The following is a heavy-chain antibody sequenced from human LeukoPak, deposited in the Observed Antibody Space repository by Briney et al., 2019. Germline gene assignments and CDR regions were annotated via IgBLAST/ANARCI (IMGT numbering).Heavy chain of an antibody. V-gene: IGHV4-34*01. J-gene: IGHJ6*03. Sequence: LETLSLTCAVYGGSFSGYYWSWIRQPPGKGLEWIGEINHSGSTNYNPSLKSRVTISVDTSKNQFSLKLSSVTAADTAVYYCARAGYSYGYGYYYMDVWGKGTTVTVSS. CDR2: INHSGST. D-gene: IGHD5-18*01. CDR3: ARAGYSYGYGYYYMDV. CDR1: GGSFSGYY.